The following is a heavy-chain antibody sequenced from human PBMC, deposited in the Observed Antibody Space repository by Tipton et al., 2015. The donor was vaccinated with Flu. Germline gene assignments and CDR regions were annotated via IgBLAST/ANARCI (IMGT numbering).Heavy chain of an antibody. CDR3: ARVRGRGSGSYLNY. CDR2: IYSGGST. J-gene: IGHJ4*02. V-gene: IGHV3-53*01. CDR1: GFTVSSNY. D-gene: IGHD3-10*01. Sequence: SLRLSCAASGFTVSSNYMSWVRQAPGKGLEWVSVIYSGGSTYYADSVKGRFTISRDNSKNTLYLQMNSLRAEDTAVYYCARVRGRGSGSYLNYWGQGTLVTVSS.